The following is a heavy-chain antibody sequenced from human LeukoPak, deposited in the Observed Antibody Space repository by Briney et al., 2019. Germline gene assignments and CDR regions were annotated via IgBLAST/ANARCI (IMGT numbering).Heavy chain of an antibody. J-gene: IGHJ2*01. CDR1: GGSISSSSYY. CDR3: ANTGDSSSRPNWYFDL. Sequence: SETLSLTCTVSGGSISSSSYYWGWLRPPPGKGLEWIVSIYYSGSTYYNPSLKSRVTISVDTSKNQFSLKLSSVTAADTAVYYCANTGDSSSRPNWYFDLWGRGTLVTVSS. D-gene: IGHD6-13*01. CDR2: IYYSGST. V-gene: IGHV4-39*01.